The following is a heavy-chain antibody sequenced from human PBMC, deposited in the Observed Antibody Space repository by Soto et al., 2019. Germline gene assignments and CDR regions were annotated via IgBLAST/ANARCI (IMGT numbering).Heavy chain of an antibody. CDR2: ISQSGNT. D-gene: IGHD6-19*01. Sequence: QVQLHQWGAGLLKPSETLSLACSIYSGSFSGYYWSWIRQPPGKGLEWIGEISQSGNTHCSPSLKSRVSIDIDTSKKQFSLNLASVSAAQTAVYYCARAPIVSGSSQTRPEFWGKGALVTVSS. CDR1: SGSFSGYY. J-gene: IGHJ4*02. CDR3: ARAPIVSGSSQTRPEF. V-gene: IGHV4-34*01.